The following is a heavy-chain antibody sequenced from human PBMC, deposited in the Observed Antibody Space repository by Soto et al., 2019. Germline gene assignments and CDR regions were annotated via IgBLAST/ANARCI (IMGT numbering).Heavy chain of an antibody. D-gene: IGHD3-16*01. CDR2: INHVGGT. CDR3: VRIRYQLPSAVLWLDP. CDR1: GGFLSESY. J-gene: IGHJ5*02. V-gene: IGHV4-34*01. Sequence: SETLSLTCAVYGGFLSESYWTWIRQPPGKGLEWVGEINHVGGTNYNPSLKSRVTMSVDTSQNQFSLRLISVTAADTAMYFCVRIRYQLPSAVLWLDPWGQGTPVTVSS.